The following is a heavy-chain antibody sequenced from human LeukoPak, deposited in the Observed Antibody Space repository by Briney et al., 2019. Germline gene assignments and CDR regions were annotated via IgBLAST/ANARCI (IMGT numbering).Heavy chain of an antibody. CDR2: ISAYNGNT. V-gene: IGHV1-18*01. Sequence: GASVKVSCKASGCTFTSYGIGWVRQAPGQGLEWIGWISAYNGNTNYAQKLQGRVTMTTDTSTSTAYMELRSLRSDDTAVYYCARVGYKAVAGTGTYYFDYWGQGTLVTVFS. J-gene: IGHJ4*02. CDR1: GCTFTSYG. D-gene: IGHD6-19*01. CDR3: ARVGYKAVAGTGTYYFDY.